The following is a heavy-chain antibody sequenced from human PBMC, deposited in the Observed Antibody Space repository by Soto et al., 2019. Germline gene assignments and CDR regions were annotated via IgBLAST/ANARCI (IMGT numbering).Heavy chain of an antibody. J-gene: IGHJ5*02. CDR3: ARVPYDSSGYYYEDWFDP. Sequence: SETLFLTCTVSGGSISSGGYYWSWIRQHPGKGLEWIGYIYYSGSTYYNPSLKGRVTISVDTSKNQFSLKLSSVTAADTAVYYCARVPYDSSGYYYEDWFDPWGQGTLVTVSS. CDR2: IYYSGST. CDR1: GGSISSGGYY. V-gene: IGHV4-31*03. D-gene: IGHD3-22*01.